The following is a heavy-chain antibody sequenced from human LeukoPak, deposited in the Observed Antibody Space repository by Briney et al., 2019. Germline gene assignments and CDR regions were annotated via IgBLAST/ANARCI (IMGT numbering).Heavy chain of an antibody. Sequence: SETLSLTCTVSGGSISSSSYYWGWIRQPPGKGLEWIGSIYYSGSTYYNPSLKSRVTISVDTSKNQFSLKPSSVTAADTAVYYCATTEVEMATIVDYWGQGTLVTVSS. CDR2: IYYSGST. CDR1: GGSISSSSYY. CDR3: ATTEVEMATIVDY. V-gene: IGHV4-39*01. J-gene: IGHJ4*02. D-gene: IGHD5-24*01.